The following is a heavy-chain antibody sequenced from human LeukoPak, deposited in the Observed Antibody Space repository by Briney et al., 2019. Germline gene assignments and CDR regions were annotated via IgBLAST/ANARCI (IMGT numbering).Heavy chain of an antibody. Sequence: PGGSLRLSCAASGFTFSSYSMNWVRQAPGKGLEWVSSISSSSSYIYYADSVKGRFTISRDNAKNSLYLQMNSLRAEDTAVYYCARDGGQQLDHWFDPWGQGTLVTVSS. CDR2: ISSSSSYI. J-gene: IGHJ5*02. CDR3: ARDGGQQLDHWFDP. V-gene: IGHV3-21*01. D-gene: IGHD6-13*01. CDR1: GFTFSSYS.